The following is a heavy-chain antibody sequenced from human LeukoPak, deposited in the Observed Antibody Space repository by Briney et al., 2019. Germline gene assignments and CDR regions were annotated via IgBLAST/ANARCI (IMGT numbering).Heavy chain of an antibody. V-gene: IGHV3-64*01. CDR2: ISSNGGST. Sequence: GGSLRLSCAASGFTFSSYAMHWVRQAPGKGLEYVSAISSNGGSTYYANSVKGRFTISRDYSKNTLYLQMGSLRAEDMAVYYCARGSSEGCGGDCYSYYLDYWGQGTLVTVSS. D-gene: IGHD2-21*02. CDR3: ARGSSEGCGGDCYSYYLDY. CDR1: GFTFSSYA. J-gene: IGHJ4*02.